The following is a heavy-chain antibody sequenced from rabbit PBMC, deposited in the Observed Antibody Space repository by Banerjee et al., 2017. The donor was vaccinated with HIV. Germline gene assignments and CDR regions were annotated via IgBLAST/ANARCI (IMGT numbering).Heavy chain of an antibody. CDR3: ARDAGYAGSNL. V-gene: IGHV1S40*01. Sequence: QSLEESGGDLVKPGASLTLTCTASGFSFSSSYWICWVRQAPGKGLEWIACIGGGSSDNTAYASWAKGRFTISKTSSTTVTLQMTSLTAADTATYFCARDAGYAGSNLWGPGTLVTVS. J-gene: IGHJ4*01. CDR1: GFSFSSSYW. CDR2: IGGGSSDNT. D-gene: IGHD4-2*01.